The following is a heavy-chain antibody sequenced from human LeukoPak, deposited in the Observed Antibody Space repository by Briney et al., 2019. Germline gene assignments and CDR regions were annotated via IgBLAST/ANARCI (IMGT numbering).Heavy chain of an antibody. D-gene: IGHD4-17*01. CDR3: ACDYGDYTAFDP. CDR2: INHSGST. V-gene: IGHV4-34*08. J-gene: IGHJ5*02. Sequence: PGGSLRLSCAASGFTFDDYGMSWVRQAPGKGLEWIGEINHSGSTNYNPSLKSRVTISVDTSKNQFSLKLSSVTAADTAVYYCACDYGDYTAFDPWGQGTLVTVSS. CDR1: GFTFDDYG.